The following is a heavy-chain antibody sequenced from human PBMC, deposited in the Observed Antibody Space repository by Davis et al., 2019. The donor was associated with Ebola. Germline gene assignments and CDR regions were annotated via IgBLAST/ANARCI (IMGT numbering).Heavy chain of an antibody. J-gene: IGHJ4*02. Sequence: KVSCKASGYSFAAHYIHWVRQMPGKGLECMGIIFPGDSDTSYSPSFQGQVTISADKSISTAYLQWSSLKASDTAMYYCARGTDGYNPGGYFDSWGQGTLVTVSS. CDR2: IFPGDSDT. V-gene: IGHV5-51*01. CDR1: GYSFAAHY. D-gene: IGHD5-24*01. CDR3: ARGTDGYNPGGYFDS.